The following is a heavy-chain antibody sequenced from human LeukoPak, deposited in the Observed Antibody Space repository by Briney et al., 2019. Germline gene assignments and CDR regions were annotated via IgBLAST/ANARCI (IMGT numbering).Heavy chain of an antibody. V-gene: IGHV1-18*01. CDR1: GYTFTSYG. CDR2: ISAYNGNT. D-gene: IGHD6-19*01. CDR3: ARDHIAVVAKDLDY. J-gene: IGHJ4*02. Sequence: PEASVKVSCKASGYTFTSYGISWVRQAPGQGLEWMGWISAYNGNTNYAQKLQGRVTMTTDTSTSTAYMELRSLRSDDTAVYYCARDHIAVVAKDLDYWGQGTLVTVSS.